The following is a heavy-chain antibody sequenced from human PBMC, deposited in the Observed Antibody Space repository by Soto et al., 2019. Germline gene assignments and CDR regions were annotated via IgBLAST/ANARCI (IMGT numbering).Heavy chain of an antibody. CDR1: GCPFTDRY. V-gene: IGHV1-2*02. J-gene: IGHJ5*02. CDR2: IHPNSGDT. CDR3: ARDLYRQSWKLFDP. Sequence: XSVKVSCSTSGCPFTDRYRSCVRQDTGEGPEYMGWIHPNSGDTKYTQRFQGRVTMTRDTSISTAYMELRRLTSDDTAVYYCARDLYRQSWKLFDPWGQGTLVTVSS. D-gene: IGHD5-12*01.